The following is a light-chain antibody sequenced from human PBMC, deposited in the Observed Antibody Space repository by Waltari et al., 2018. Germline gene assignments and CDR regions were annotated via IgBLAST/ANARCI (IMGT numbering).Light chain of an antibody. Sequence: DIQMTPTPSTVSASVGDRGTTTCRASQSISRWLAWYQQKPGKAPKLLIHKASSLQSGVPSRFSGSGSGTEFTLNITSLQPDDFATYYCQHYNSFSALFTFGPGTQVDIK. J-gene: IGKJ3*01. V-gene: IGKV1-5*03. CDR3: QHYNSFSALFT. CDR2: KAS. CDR1: QSISRW.